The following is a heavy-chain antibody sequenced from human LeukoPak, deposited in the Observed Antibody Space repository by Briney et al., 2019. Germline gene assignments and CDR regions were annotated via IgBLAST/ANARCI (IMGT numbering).Heavy chain of an antibody. J-gene: IGHJ6*03. Sequence: SETLSLTCAVYGESFSGYYWSWIRQPPGKGLEWIGEIHHSGSTNYNPSLKSRVTISVDTSKNQFSLKLSSVTAADTAVYYCARKRIAAAGTLYYYYYMDVWGKGTTVTVSS. V-gene: IGHV4-34*01. CDR3: ARKRIAAAGTLYYYYYMDV. CDR2: IHHSGST. CDR1: GESFSGYY. D-gene: IGHD6-13*01.